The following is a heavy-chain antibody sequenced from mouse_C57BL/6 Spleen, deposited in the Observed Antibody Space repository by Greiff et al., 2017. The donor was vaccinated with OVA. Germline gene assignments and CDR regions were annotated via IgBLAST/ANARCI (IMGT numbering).Heavy chain of an antibody. J-gene: IGHJ1*03. CDR1: GFTFSDYY. CDR2: INYDGSST. Sequence: EVKLMESEGGLVQPGSSMKLSCTASGFTFSDYYMAWVRQVPEKGLEWVANINYDGSSTYYLDSLKSRFIISRDNAKNILYLQMSSLKSEDTATYYCARDVGEYDGYFDVWGTGTTVTVSS. D-gene: IGHD2-14*01. V-gene: IGHV5-16*01. CDR3: ARDVGEYDGYFDV.